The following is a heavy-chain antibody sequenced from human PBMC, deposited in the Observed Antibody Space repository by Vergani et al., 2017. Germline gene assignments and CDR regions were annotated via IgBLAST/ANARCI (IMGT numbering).Heavy chain of an antibody. CDR2: IRGSGGSP. CDR1: GFTFSSYA. J-gene: IGHJ2*01. Sequence: EVQLLESGGGLVQPGGSLRLSCAASGFTFSSYAMGWVRQAPGKGLEWVSAIRGSGGSPSYADSVKGRFTISRDNSKDTLYLQMNSLGGDDTAVYYCAKALAGSIWYFDLWGRGTLVTVSS. V-gene: IGHV3-23*01. CDR3: AKALAGSIWYFDL. D-gene: IGHD3-10*01.